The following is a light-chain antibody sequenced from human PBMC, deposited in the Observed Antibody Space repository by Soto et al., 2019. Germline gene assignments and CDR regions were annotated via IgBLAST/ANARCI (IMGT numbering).Light chain of an antibody. CDR3: VSYTDTDTLG. CDR1: NTDVGQDKS. V-gene: IGLV2-14*01. Sequence: QSALTQPASVSGSRGQSITISCVGRNTDVGQDKSVSWYQQGPGKAPKLLIFEVTNRPSGVSSRFSGSRSGNTASLTISGLQPDDEGEYCGVSYTDTDTLGFGTGTKLTVL. J-gene: IGLJ1*01. CDR2: EVT.